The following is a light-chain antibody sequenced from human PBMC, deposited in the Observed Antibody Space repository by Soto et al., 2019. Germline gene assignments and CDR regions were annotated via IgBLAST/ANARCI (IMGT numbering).Light chain of an antibody. J-gene: IGKJ4*01. CDR2: KAS. V-gene: IGKV1-5*03. CDR1: QTSSSW. Sequence: DIQMTQSPSTLSGSVGDRVTISCRASQTSSSWLAWYQQKPGKAPKFLIYKASTLKSGVPSRFSGSGSGTEFTLTISSLQPEDFATYYCQQVNVYPSTFGGGTKVDI. CDR3: QQVNVYPST.